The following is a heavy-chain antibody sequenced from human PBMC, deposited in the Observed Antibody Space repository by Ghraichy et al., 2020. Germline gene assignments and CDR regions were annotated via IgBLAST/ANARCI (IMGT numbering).Heavy chain of an antibody. V-gene: IGHV4-59*08. CDR3: ARHLAANGNWFDP. Sequence: SETLSLTCTVSGGSISSYYWSWIRQPPGKGLEWIGYIYYSGSTNYNPSLKSRVTISVDTSKNQFSLKLSSVTAADTAVYYCARHLAANGNWFDPWGQGTLVTVSS. CDR2: IYYSGST. J-gene: IGHJ5*02. CDR1: GGSISSYY. D-gene: IGHD6-13*01.